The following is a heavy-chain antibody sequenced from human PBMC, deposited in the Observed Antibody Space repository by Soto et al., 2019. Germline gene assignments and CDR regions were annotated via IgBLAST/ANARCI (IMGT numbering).Heavy chain of an antibody. V-gene: IGHV3-74*01. J-gene: IGHJ4*02. CDR2: IKSDESTT. Sequence: GGSLRLSCAASGFIFTDYWIHRVLQAPGKGLVWVSRIKSDESTTTYADSVWGRLTISRDNAKNTVYLQMNSLRAEDTAVYYCARGARNYYYFDYWGQGTLVTVSS. CDR3: ARGARNYYYFDY. CDR1: GFIFTDYW. D-gene: IGHD3-10*01.